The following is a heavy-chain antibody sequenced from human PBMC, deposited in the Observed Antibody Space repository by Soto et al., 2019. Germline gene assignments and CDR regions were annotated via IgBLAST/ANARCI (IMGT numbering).Heavy chain of an antibody. D-gene: IGHD3-22*01. CDR1: GYTFTSYG. J-gene: IGHJ5*02. CDR3: ARVKTSGYHNWFDP. CDR2: ISAYNGNT. Sequence: ASVKVSCTASGYTFTSYGISWVRQAPGQGLEWMGWISAYNGNTNYAQKLQGRVTMTTDTSTSTAYMELRSLRSDDTAVYYCARVKTSGYHNWFDPWGQGTLVTSPQ. V-gene: IGHV1-18*01.